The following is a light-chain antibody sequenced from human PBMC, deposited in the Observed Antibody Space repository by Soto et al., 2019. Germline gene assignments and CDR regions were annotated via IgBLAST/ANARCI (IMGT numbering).Light chain of an antibody. J-gene: IGKJ4*01. CDR3: QQYDNLPPTRT. CDR1: QDISNY. CDR2: DAS. Sequence: DIQMTQSPSSLSASVGDRVTITCQASQDISNYLNWYQQKPGKAPKLLIYDASNLETGVPSRFSGSGSGTDFNFTISSLQPEDIATYYCQQYDNLPPTRTFGGGTKVEIK. V-gene: IGKV1-33*01.